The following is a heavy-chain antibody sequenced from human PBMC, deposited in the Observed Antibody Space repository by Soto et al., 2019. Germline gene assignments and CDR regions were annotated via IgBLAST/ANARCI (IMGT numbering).Heavy chain of an antibody. Sequence: PGGSLRLSCAASGFTFSTSWMNWVRQAPGKGLEWVAGIKEDGSEKYYADSVKGRFTISKDNAENSLELHMNRLRVEDTAVYYCAKNGLSDSPSAIDSWGQGTLVTVSS. CDR1: GFTFSTSW. CDR3: AKNGLSDSPSAIDS. D-gene: IGHD2-8*01. CDR2: IKEDGSEK. J-gene: IGHJ4*02. V-gene: IGHV3-7*01.